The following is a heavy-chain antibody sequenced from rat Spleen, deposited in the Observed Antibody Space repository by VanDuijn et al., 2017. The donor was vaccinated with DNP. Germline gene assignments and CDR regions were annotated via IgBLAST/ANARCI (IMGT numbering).Heavy chain of an antibody. D-gene: IGHD1-12*02. J-gene: IGHJ2*01. CDR3: ARDGSFDY. Sequence: QVQLKESGPGLVQPSQTLSLTCTVSGFSLTSYGVSWVRQPPGKGLEWIAAISSGGSTYYNSALKSRLSISRDTSKSQVFLKMNSLQTEDTATYYCARDGSFDYWGQGVMVTVSS. V-gene: IGHV2S12*01. CDR1: GFSLTSYG. CDR2: ISSGGST.